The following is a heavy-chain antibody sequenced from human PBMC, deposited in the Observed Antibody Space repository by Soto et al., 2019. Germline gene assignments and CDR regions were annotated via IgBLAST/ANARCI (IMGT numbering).Heavy chain of an antibody. D-gene: IGHD3-10*01. J-gene: IGHJ4*02. CDR2: FDPEDDET. V-gene: IGHV1-24*01. Sequence: QVQLVQSGTEVQKPGTSVKVSCKVSGDTLTDLSMHWVRQAPGKGVEWMGGFDPEDDETFYAQRFQGRVTMTEDTSTDTAYMELSSLRSDDTAVYYCATGRTYFYGSGSHNDFDYWGQGTLVTVSS. CDR3: ATGRTYFYGSGSHNDFDY. CDR1: GDTLTDLS.